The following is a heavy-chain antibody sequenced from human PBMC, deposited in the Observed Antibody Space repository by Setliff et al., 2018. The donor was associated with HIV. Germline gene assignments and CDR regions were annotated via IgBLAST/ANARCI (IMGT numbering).Heavy chain of an antibody. V-gene: IGHV4-34*01. Sequence: SETLSLTCAVYGGSFSGYYWSWIRQPPGEGLEWIGEISHSGSTNYNPSLKSRVTISVDTSKNQFSLKLSSVTAADTAVYYCARGDGSSGWSGYFDYWGQGTLVTVSS. D-gene: IGHD6-19*01. CDR1: GGSFSGYY. CDR2: ISHSGST. CDR3: ARGDGSSGWSGYFDY. J-gene: IGHJ4*02.